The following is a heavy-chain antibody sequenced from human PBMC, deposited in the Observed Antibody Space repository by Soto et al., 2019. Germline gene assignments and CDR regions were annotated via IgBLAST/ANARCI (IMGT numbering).Heavy chain of an antibody. Sequence: GGSLRLSCAASGFTFGTSVMHWVRQAPGKGPEWVALISSDGTNKFYTDSVKGRFTISRDNSKNTLYLLVSRLRPEDTATYYCAKDEGDNSNYYYFDFWGQGTRVTVSS. CDR1: GFTFGTSV. J-gene: IGHJ4*02. CDR3: AKDEGDNSNYYYFDF. D-gene: IGHD4-4*01. CDR2: ISSDGTNK. V-gene: IGHV3-30*18.